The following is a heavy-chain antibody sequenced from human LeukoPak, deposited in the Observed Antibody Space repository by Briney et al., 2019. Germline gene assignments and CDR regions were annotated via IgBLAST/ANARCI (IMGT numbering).Heavy chain of an antibody. V-gene: IGHV3-30*14. CDR1: GFTFSSYA. J-gene: IGHJ6*02. Sequence: GGSLRLSCAASGFTFSSYAMHWVRQAPGKGLEWVAVISYDGSNKYYADSVKGRFTISRDNSKNTLYLQMNSLRAEDTAVYYCARQVYYYDSSGYPSGYYYGMDVWGQGTTVTVSS. D-gene: IGHD3-22*01. CDR3: ARQVYYYDSSGYPSGYYYGMDV. CDR2: ISYDGSNK.